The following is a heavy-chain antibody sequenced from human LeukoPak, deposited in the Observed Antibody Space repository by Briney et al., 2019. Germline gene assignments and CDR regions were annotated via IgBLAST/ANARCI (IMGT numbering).Heavy chain of an antibody. CDR2: TNQDRSRK. CDR3: ARVEVGATPVDY. Sequence: GGYLRRSVLASGFTSSSHWMSWVRQAPGKGLKGVANTNQDRSRKAYVDSVKGRFNISRDNAKKSVYLQMDSLRAEDTAVYYCARVEVGATPVDYWGQGTLVTVSS. D-gene: IGHD1-26*01. J-gene: IGHJ4*02. V-gene: IGHV3-7*05. CDR1: GFTSSSHW.